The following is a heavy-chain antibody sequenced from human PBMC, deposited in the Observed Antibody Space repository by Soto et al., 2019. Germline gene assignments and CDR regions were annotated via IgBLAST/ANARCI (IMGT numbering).Heavy chain of an antibody. CDR2: ISSSSSTI. D-gene: IGHD5-18*01. V-gene: IGHV3-48*01. Sequence: PXXSLRLSFAASGFTFSRCSMGWVRQAPGKGLEWVSYISSSSSTIYYADSVKGRFTISRDNAKNSLYLQMNSLRAEDTAVYYCARDSGYSYGPLDYWGQGTLVTVSS. J-gene: IGHJ4*02. CDR1: GFTFSRCS. CDR3: ARDSGYSYGPLDY.